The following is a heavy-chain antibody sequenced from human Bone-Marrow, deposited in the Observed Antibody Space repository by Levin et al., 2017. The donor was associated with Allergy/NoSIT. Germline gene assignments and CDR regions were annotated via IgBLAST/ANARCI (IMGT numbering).Heavy chain of an antibody. Sequence: AASVKVSCVASGFTFSGSAIHWVRQTSGKGLEWVGRIKTKANNYATLYSASVNGRFTVSRDDSKNTAYLQMNSLKSDDTAVYYCARLVGDGWFDPWGQGTLVTVSS. CDR1: GFTFSGSA. J-gene: IGHJ5*02. D-gene: IGHD3-16*01. CDR3: ARLVGDGWFDP. V-gene: IGHV3-73*01. CDR2: IKTKANNYAT.